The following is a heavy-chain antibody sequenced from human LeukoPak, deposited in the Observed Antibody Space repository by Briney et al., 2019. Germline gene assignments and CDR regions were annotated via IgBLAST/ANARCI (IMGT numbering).Heavy chain of an antibody. J-gene: IGHJ6*02. CDR3: AREDKRFTIFGVVIPNDYDYYGMDV. CDR1: GGTFSSYA. V-gene: IGHV1-69*13. D-gene: IGHD3-3*01. Sequence: SVKVSCKASGGTFSSYAISWVRQAPGQGLEWMGGIIPIFGTANYAQKFQGRVTITADESTSTAYMELSSLRSEDTAVYYCAREDKRFTIFGVVIPNDYDYYGMDVWGQGTTVTVSS. CDR2: IIPIFGTA.